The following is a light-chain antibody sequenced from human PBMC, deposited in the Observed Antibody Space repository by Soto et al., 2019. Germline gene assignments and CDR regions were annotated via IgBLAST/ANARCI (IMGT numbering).Light chain of an antibody. V-gene: IGKV3-11*01. Sequence: EIVLTQSPATLSLSPGERETLSCRASQSVSTSLAWYQQKPGQAPRLLIYDASNRATDIPARFSGSGSGTYFTLAISSLEPDEFAVYYCQQRGNPLTFGGGTKVEIK. CDR1: QSVSTS. J-gene: IGKJ4*01. CDR2: DAS. CDR3: QQRGNPLT.